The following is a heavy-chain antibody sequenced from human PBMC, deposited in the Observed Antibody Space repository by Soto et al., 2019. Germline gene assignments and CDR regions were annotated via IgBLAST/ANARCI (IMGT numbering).Heavy chain of an antibody. CDR2: ISGNSGNA. Sequence: QVQVMQSGAEVKKPGDSVKVSCKTSGYIFSDYGINWVRQAPGQGLEWMGWISGNSGNANLAQKFQGRVTMTTDKSTRTAYMELRRLRSDDTAVYYCAKRTSGTTWGESDYWGQGTLVTVSS. CDR1: GYIFSDYG. J-gene: IGHJ4*02. CDR3: AKRTSGTTWGESDY. V-gene: IGHV1-18*04. D-gene: IGHD4-17*01.